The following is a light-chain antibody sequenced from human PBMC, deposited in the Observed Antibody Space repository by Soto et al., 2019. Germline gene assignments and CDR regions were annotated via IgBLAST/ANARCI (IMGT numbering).Light chain of an antibody. CDR1: SSNIGAGYD. CDR3: QSYDSSPLVV. V-gene: IGLV1-40*01. J-gene: IGLJ2*01. CDR2: GNS. Sequence: QFVLTQPPSVSGAPGQRVTISCTGSSSNIGAGYDVHWYQQLPGTAPKLLIYGNSNRPSGVPDRFSGSKSGTSASLAITGLQAEDEADYYCQSYDSSPLVVFGGGTKLTVL.